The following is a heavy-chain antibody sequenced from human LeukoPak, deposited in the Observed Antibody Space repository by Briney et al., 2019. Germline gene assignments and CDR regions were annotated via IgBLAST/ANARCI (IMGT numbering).Heavy chain of an antibody. CDR2: IYYSGTT. V-gene: IGHV4-39*01. J-gene: IGHJ6*02. Sequence: WVRQAPGKGLEWIGSIYYSGTTYYNPSLKTRVTISVDTSKNQFSLRLSSLTAADTAVYYCARQGGPGIDGMDVWGQGTTVTVSS. D-gene: IGHD2-15*01. CDR3: ARQGGPGIDGMDV.